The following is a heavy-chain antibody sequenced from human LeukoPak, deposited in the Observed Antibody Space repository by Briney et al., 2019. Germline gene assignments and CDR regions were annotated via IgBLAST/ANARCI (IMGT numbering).Heavy chain of an antibody. D-gene: IGHD1-1*01. CDR1: GGSISLYY. J-gene: IGHJ6*03. CDR2: IYTSGST. Sequence: SETLSLTCTVSGGSISLYYWNWIRQPAGKGLEWIGRIYTSGSTNYNPSLTSRVTMSLDTSKNQFSLNLSSATAADTAVYYCARAVQLERPPPLIGYYYMDVWGKGTTVTVSS. V-gene: IGHV4-4*07. CDR3: ARAVQLERPPPLIGYYYMDV.